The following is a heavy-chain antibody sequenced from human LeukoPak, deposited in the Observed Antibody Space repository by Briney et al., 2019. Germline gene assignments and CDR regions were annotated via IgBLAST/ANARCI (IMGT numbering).Heavy chain of an antibody. CDR3: ASIKALLYFRPAPQSYSSSRYWFDP. CDR2: INHSGST. J-gene: IGHJ5*02. V-gene: IGHV4-34*01. Sequence: SETLSLTCAVYGGSFSGYYWSWIRQPPGRGLEWVGEINHSGSTNYNPSLKSRVPISVDTSNNQFSLKLSSVTAADPAVYYCASIKALLYFRPAPQSYSSSRYWFDPWGQGPLVTVSS. D-gene: IGHD6-13*01. CDR1: GGSFSGYY.